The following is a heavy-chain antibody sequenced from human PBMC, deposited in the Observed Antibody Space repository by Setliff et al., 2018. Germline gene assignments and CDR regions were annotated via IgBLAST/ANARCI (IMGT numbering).Heavy chain of an antibody. V-gene: IGHV1-69*13. D-gene: IGHD5-18*01. CDR3: ARNIGMGQRDYFDY. Sequence: GASVKVSCKASGGTFNTYAINWVRQAPGQGLAWMGGIVPVFGTRNYAQKFQGRVTFSADDSANTAYMELTSLTSEDTAVYYCARNIGMGQRDYFDYWGQGTEVTVSS. J-gene: IGHJ4*02. CDR2: IVPVFGTR. CDR1: GGTFNTYA.